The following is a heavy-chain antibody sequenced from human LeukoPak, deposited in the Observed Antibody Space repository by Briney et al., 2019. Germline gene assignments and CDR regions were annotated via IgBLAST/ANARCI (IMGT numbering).Heavy chain of an antibody. CDR1: GYTLTELS. Sequence: GASVKVSCKVSGYTLTELSMHWVRQAPGQGLEWMGRINPNSGGTNYAQKFQGRVTMTRDTSISTAYMKLSRLRSDDTAVYYCARDSYGDYFPYYYYGMDVWGQGTTVTVSS. V-gene: IGHV1-2*06. J-gene: IGHJ6*02. CDR3: ARDSYGDYFPYYYYGMDV. D-gene: IGHD4-17*01. CDR2: INPNSGGT.